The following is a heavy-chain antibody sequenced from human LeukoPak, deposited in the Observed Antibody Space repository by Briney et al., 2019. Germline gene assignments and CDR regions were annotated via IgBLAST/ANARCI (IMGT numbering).Heavy chain of an antibody. CDR2: INPNSGGT. D-gene: IGHD2-2*01. CDR1: GYTFTGYY. V-gene: IGHV1-2*02. CDR3: ARDASVVVVPAAISSIDY. J-gene: IGHJ4*02. Sequence: GASVKVSCKASGYTFTGYYMHWVRQAPGQGLEWMGWINPNSGGTNYAQNFQGRVTMTRDTSISTAYMELSRLRSDDTAVYYCARDASVVVVPAAISSIDYWGQGTLVTVSS.